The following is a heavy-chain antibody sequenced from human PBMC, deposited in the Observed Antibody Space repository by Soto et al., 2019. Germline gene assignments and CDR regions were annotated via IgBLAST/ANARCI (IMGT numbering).Heavy chain of an antibody. CDR1: GFTFSNYA. CDR3: GRDRPNYYYGLDV. D-gene: IGHD6-6*01. J-gene: IGHJ6*02. CDR2: IWYDGSHI. V-gene: IGHV3-33*01. Sequence: QVQLVESGGGVVQPGRSLRLSCAASGFTFSNYAMHWVRQAPGKGLEWVAVIWYDGSHINYVDSVKGRFTISRENSKDPLYMEMNSLNPDDKVVYYCGRDRPNYYYGLDVWGQGTTVTVSS.